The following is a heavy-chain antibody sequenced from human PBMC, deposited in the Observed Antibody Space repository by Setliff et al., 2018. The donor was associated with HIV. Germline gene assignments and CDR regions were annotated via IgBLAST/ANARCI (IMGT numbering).Heavy chain of an antibody. CDR1: GGSVSSSGYY. V-gene: IGHV4-39*07. D-gene: IGHD2-2*01. CDR2: IYYSGST. Sequence: KSSETLSLTCTLSGGSVSSSGYYWGWIRQPPGKGLEWIGSIYYSGSTNYNPSLRSRVTISVDTSKNQFSLKLSSVTAADTAVYYCATRYCSSTSCYAYDAFDIWGEGTLFTVSS. CDR3: ATRYCSSTSCYAYDAFDI. J-gene: IGHJ3*02.